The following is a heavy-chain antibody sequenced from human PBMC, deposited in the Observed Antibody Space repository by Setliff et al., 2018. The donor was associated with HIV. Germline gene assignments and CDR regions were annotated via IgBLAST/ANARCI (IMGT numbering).Heavy chain of an antibody. D-gene: IGHD6-19*01. J-gene: IGHJ5*02. V-gene: IGHV1-18*01. CDR1: GYSSTSYG. CDR3: AREPSGWYSKDNWFDP. CDR2: ISVYNGDT. Sequence: GASVKVSCKASGYSSTSYGIAWVRQAPGQGLEWMGWISVYNGDTKYAQKLQNRVTMTIDTATRTAYMEVRSLRSGDTAVYYCAREPSGWYSKDNWFDPWGQGTLVTVSS.